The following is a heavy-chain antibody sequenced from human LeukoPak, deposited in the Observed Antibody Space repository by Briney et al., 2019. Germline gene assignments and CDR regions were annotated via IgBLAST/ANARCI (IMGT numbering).Heavy chain of an antibody. J-gene: IGHJ4*02. Sequence: HPGGSLRLSCEASGFPFGSYVMSWVRQAPGKGLEWIAYINHNAEMIFYPDFVKGRFTIPRDNAKNSLYLQMNALRYEDTAIYYCARDHDWAFDLWGQGTLVTVSS. CDR2: INHNAEMI. D-gene: IGHD3-9*01. V-gene: IGHV3-48*02. CDR3: ARDHDWAFDL. CDR1: GFPFGSYV.